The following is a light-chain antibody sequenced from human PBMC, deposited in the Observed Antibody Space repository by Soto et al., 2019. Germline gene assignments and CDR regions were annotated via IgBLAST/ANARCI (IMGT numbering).Light chain of an antibody. J-gene: IGLJ3*02. CDR3: GSYTSGSPWV. V-gene: IGLV2-14*01. CDR1: TSDVGGYNY. CDR2: EVS. Sequence: QSALTQPASVSGSPGQSITISCTGSTSDVGGYNYVSWYQQHPGKAPKVIIYEVSNRPSGTSSRFSGSKSGNTASLTISGLQAEDEADYYCGSYTSGSPWVFGGGTKLTVL.